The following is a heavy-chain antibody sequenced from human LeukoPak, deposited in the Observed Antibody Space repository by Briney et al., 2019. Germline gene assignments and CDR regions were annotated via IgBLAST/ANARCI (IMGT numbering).Heavy chain of an antibody. Sequence: GGSLRPSCAASGFTFSSYWMHWVRHGPGKGLVWVSRINSDGSSTRYADSVKGLFTISRDNAKNTLYLQMNSLRAEDTAVYYCARDRDGPDYWGQGTLVTVSS. CDR2: INSDGSST. CDR1: GFTFSSYW. J-gene: IGHJ4*02. V-gene: IGHV3-74*01. D-gene: IGHD5-24*01. CDR3: ARDRDGPDY.